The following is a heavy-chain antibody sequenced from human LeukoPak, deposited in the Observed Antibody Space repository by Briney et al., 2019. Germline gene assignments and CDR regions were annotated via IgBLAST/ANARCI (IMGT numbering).Heavy chain of an antibody. V-gene: IGHV3-30*18. CDR2: ISYDGSNK. Sequence: PGGSLRLSCAASGFTFSSYGMHWVRQAPGKGLEWVAVISYDGSNKYYADSVKGRFTISRDNSKNTLYLQMNSLRAEDTAVYYCAKPHKLEGYFDYWGQGTLVTVSS. CDR1: GFTFSSYG. J-gene: IGHJ4*02. CDR3: AKPHKLEGYFDY. D-gene: IGHD1-1*01.